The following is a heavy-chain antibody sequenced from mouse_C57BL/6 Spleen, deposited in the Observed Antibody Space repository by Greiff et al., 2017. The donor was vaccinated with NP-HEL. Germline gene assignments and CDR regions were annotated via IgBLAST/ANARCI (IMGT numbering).Heavy chain of an antibody. Sequence: DVQLVESEGGLVQPGSSMKLSCTASGFTFSDYYMAWVRQVPEKGLEWVANINYDGSSTYYLDSLKSRFIISRDNAKNILYLQMSSLKSEDTATYYCAREAYYYGSSYDYWGQGTTLTVSS. V-gene: IGHV5-16*01. CDR2: INYDGSST. J-gene: IGHJ2*01. D-gene: IGHD1-1*01. CDR3: AREAYYYGSSYDY. CDR1: GFTFSDYY.